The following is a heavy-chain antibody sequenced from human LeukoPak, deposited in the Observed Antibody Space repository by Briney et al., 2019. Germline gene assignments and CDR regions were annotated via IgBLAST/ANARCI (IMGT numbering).Heavy chain of an antibody. CDR3: ARYCSGDSCYSGDS. D-gene: IGHD2-15*01. J-gene: IGHJ4*02. CDR2: ISSSSTYT. Sequence: GGSLRLSCAASGFTFSDHSMSWIRQAPGKGLTWVSYISSSSTYTKYADSVKGRFTISRDNAKNSLYLQMNSLRAEDTAVYYCARYCSGDSCYSGDSWGQGTLATVSS. V-gene: IGHV3-11*03. CDR1: GFTFSDHS.